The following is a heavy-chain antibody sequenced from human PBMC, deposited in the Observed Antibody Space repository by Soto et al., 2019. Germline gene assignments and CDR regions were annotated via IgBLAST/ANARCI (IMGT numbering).Heavy chain of an antibody. V-gene: IGHV1-2*02. J-gene: IGHJ6*02. CDR2: INPNSGGT. CDR1: GYIFTGYH. CDR3: AREALPIYYYGMDV. D-gene: IGHD1-26*01. Sequence: VQLVQSGVEAKKPGASVKVSCKASGYIFTGYHMHWGRQAPGQGIEWMGWINPNSGGTKYAQKFRGRVTMTRDTSISAAYLELSSLRSYDTAVYYCAREALPIYYYGMDVWGHGTTVTVSS.